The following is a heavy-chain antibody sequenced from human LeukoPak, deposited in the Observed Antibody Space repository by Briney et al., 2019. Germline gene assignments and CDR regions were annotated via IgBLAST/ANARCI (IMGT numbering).Heavy chain of an antibody. J-gene: IGHJ4*02. Sequence: PGGSLRLSCAASGFTFSSYEMNWVRQAPGKGLEWVSYISGSGSTIYYADSVKGRFTISRDNAKNSLYLQMNSLRAGDTAVYYCAREMGGYPFDYWGQGTLVTVSS. D-gene: IGHD5-12*01. CDR1: GFTFSSYE. CDR3: AREMGGYPFDY. V-gene: IGHV3-48*03. CDR2: ISGSGSTI.